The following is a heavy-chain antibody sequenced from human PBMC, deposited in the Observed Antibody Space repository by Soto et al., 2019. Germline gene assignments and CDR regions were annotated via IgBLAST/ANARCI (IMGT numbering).Heavy chain of an antibody. V-gene: IGHV3-30-3*01. Sequence: QVQLVESGEGVAQPGTSLSLSCAASGFTFRDYAWHWVRQPPGKGLEWLAVISYDGTNKYNADSVKGRFTISRDNSKDTLYLQMNSLRPEDRAVYYCALGVESSGVEPDWGYWGQGTLVTVSS. D-gene: IGHD3-22*01. CDR1: GFTFRDYA. CDR3: ALGVESSGVEPDWGY. CDR2: ISYDGTNK. J-gene: IGHJ4*02.